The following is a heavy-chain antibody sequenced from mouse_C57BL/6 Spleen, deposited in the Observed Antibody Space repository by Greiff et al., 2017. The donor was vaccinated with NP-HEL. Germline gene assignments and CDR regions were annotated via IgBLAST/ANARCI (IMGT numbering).Heavy chain of an antibody. Sequence: VQLVESGAELVKPGASVKISCKASGYAFSSYWMNWVKQRPGKGLEWIGQIYPGDGDTNYNGKFKGKATLTADKSSSTAYMQLSSLTSEDSAVYFCATNWVYYFDYWGQGTTLTVSS. CDR3: ATNWVYYFDY. CDR2: IYPGDGDT. J-gene: IGHJ2*01. D-gene: IGHD4-1*01. CDR1: GYAFSSYW. V-gene: IGHV1-80*01.